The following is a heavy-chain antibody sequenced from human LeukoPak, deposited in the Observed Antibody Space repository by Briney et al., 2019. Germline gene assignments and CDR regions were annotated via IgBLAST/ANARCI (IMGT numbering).Heavy chain of an antibody. V-gene: IGHV3-9*01. Sequence: GGSLRLSCAASGFTFDDYAMHWVRQAPGKGLEWVSGIGWNSGSIGYADSVKGRFTISRDNAKNSLFLQMNSLRAEDTALYYCAKAVGFSGSREYYFDYWGQGTLVTVSS. CDR3: AKAVGFSGSREYYFDY. CDR1: GFTFDDYA. D-gene: IGHD1-26*01. CDR2: IGWNSGSI. J-gene: IGHJ4*02.